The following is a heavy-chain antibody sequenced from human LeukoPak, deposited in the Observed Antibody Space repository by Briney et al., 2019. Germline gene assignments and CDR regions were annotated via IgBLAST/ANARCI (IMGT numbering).Heavy chain of an antibody. Sequence: GGSLRLSCAASEFTFSSYAMHWVRQAPGKGLEWVANIMYDGSKKCYVDSVKGRFTISRDNAKNSLYLQMSSLRAEDTAVYYCARWTNFHAFDIWGQGTLVTVSS. CDR3: ARWTNFHAFDI. CDR2: IMYDGSKK. J-gene: IGHJ3*02. D-gene: IGHD1-1*01. CDR1: EFTFSSYA. V-gene: IGHV3-7*01.